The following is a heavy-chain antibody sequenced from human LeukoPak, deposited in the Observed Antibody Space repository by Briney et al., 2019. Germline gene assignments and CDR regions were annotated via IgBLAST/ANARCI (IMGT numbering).Heavy chain of an antibody. J-gene: IGHJ4*02. CDR2: ISASGGST. Sequence: PGGSLRLSCAAPGVSFSNYGMSWVRQAPGRGLEWVSVISASGGSTIYADAVKGRFTISRDNSKNTLYLQMNSLRAEDTAVYYCASYCTSTNCYTSGDYWGQGTLVTVSS. V-gene: IGHV3-23*01. D-gene: IGHD2-2*02. CDR3: ASYCTSTNCYTSGDY. CDR1: GVSFSNYG.